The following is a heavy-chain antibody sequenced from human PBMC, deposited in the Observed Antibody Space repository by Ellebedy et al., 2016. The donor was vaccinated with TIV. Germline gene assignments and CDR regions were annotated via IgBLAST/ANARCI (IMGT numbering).Heavy chain of an antibody. CDR2: SYYIGTT. CDR1: GGSVSSGSHY. Sequence: SETLSLTCTVSGGSVSSGSHYWNWIRQPPGKGLEWIGYSYYIGTTNYNPSLKIRVTISEGMSKNQFSLRLSSVTAADTAVYYCAGGSYTPYGMDVWGRGTTVTVSS. V-gene: IGHV4-61*01. J-gene: IGHJ6*02. D-gene: IGHD1-26*01. CDR3: AGGSYTPYGMDV.